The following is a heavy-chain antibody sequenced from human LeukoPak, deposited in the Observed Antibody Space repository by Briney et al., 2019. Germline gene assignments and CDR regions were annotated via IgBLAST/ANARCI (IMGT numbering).Heavy chain of an antibody. CDR2: INAGNGNT. J-gene: IGHJ4*02. CDR1: GYTFTSYA. Sequence: ASVKVSCKASGYTFTSYAMHWVRQAPGQRLEWMGWINAGNGNTKYSQEFQGRVTITRDTSASTAYMELSSLRSEDMAVYYCARASWGAAAGLDYWGQGTLVTVSS. D-gene: IGHD6-13*01. CDR3: ARASWGAAAGLDY. V-gene: IGHV1-3*03.